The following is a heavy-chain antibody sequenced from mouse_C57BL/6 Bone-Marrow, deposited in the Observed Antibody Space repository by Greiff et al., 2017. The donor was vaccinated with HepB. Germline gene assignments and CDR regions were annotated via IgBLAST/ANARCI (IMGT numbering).Heavy chain of an antibody. D-gene: IGHD2-4*01. CDR2: ISDGGSYT. J-gene: IGHJ2*01. CDR3: ARGDDYDPSFDY. CDR1: GFTFSSYA. V-gene: IGHV5-4*01. Sequence: EVQLVESGGGLVKPGGSLKLSCAASGFTFSSYAMSWVRQTPEKRLEWVATISDGGSYTYYPDNVKGRFTISRDNAKNNLYLQMSHLKSEDTAMYYCARGDDYDPSFDYWGQGTTLTVSS.